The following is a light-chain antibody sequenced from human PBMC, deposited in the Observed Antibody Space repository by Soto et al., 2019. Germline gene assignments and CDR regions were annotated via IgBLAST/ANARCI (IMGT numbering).Light chain of an antibody. CDR3: QQYGSSPLFT. Sequence: EIVLTQSPGTLSLSPGERATLSCRASQRVSSSYLAWYQQKPGQAPRLLIYGASSRATGSPDRFSGSGSGTDFTLTTSRLEPEDFAVYYCQQYGSSPLFTFGPGTKVDIK. J-gene: IGKJ3*01. CDR1: QRVSSSY. V-gene: IGKV3-20*01. CDR2: GAS.